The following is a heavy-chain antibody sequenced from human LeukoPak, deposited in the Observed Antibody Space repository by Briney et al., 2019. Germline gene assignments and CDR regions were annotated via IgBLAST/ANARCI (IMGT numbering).Heavy chain of an antibody. CDR3: ASPKTSITMVRGADFDY. Sequence: PGGSLRLSCAASGFTFTTYAMNWVRQAPWKGLEWIAYISGDSTTIYHADSVKGRFTVSRDNAKKSLYLQMNSLRAEDTAVYYCASPKTSITMVRGADFDYWGQGTLVTVSS. CDR1: GFTFTTYA. CDR2: ISGDSTTI. D-gene: IGHD3-10*01. J-gene: IGHJ4*02. V-gene: IGHV3-48*01.